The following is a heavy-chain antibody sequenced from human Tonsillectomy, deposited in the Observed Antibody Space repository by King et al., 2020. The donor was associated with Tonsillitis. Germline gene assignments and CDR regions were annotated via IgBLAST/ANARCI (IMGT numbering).Heavy chain of an antibody. CDR2: SYPGDSHT. J-gene: IGHJ5*02. V-gene: IGHV5-51*01. Sequence: VQLVESGAEMKKPGESLKISCRGSGYSFTDYWIGWVRQPPGKGLEWLGISYPGDSHTAYSPAFQGQVTVSADKSINTAYLQWSRLKASDTAIYYCARDFTGSLRGSFDPWGQGTLVTVSS. CDR3: ARDFTGSLRGSFDP. CDR1: GYSFTDYW. D-gene: IGHD1-26*01.